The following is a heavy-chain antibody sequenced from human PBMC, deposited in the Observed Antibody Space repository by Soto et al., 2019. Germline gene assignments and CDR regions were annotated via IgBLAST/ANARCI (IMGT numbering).Heavy chain of an antibody. V-gene: IGHV1-18*01. CDR3: ARDRPCTSCRDVFDY. CDR2: ISAYNGNT. Sequence: QVQLVQSGAEVKKPGASVKVSCKASGYTFTSYGISWVRQAPGQGLEWMGWISAYNGNTNYAQKLQGRVTMTTDTPTSTAYMELRSLRSDDTAVYYCARDRPCTSCRDVFDYWGQGTLVTVSS. CDR1: GYTFTSYG. J-gene: IGHJ4*02. D-gene: IGHD2-2*01.